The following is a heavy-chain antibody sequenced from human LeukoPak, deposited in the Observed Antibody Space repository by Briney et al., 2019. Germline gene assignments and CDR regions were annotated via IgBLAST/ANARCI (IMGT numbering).Heavy chain of an antibody. Sequence: GGSLRLSCAASGFTFSSYAMSWVRQAPGKGLEWVSAISGSGGSTYYADSVKSRFTISRDNSKNTLYLQMNSLRAEDTAVYYCAKGAMIVVVIKDAFDIWGQGTMVTVSP. CDR3: AKGAMIVVVIKDAFDI. CDR2: ISGSGGST. CDR1: GFTFSSYA. J-gene: IGHJ3*02. V-gene: IGHV3-23*01. D-gene: IGHD3-22*01.